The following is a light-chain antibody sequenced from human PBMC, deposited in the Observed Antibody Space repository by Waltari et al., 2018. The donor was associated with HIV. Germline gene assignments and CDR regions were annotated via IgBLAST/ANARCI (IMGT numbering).Light chain of an antibody. CDR1: QSVTKN. J-gene: IGKJ1*01. Sequence: EVVLTQSPATVSVSPGGRVILSCRASQSVTKNLAWYQQKPGQAPRLVICGASTRAAGVPARFIGRGSGTQFTLTISSLQSEDFAIYYCQQYHNYWTFGQGSK. CDR2: GAS. CDR3: QQYHNYWT. V-gene: IGKV3-15*01.